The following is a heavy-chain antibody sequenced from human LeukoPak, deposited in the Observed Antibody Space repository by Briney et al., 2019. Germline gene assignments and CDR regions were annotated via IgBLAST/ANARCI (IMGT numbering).Heavy chain of an antibody. D-gene: IGHD5-24*01. Sequence: PGGSLRLSCAASGFTFSSYGMHWVRQAPGKGLEWVAFIRYDGSNKYYADSVKGRFTISRDNSKNTLYLQMNSLRAEDTAVYYCARMATMKWRPGSPDFDNWGQGVLVTVSS. CDR1: GFTFSSYG. CDR3: ARMATMKWRPGSPDFDN. CDR2: IRYDGSNK. V-gene: IGHV3-30*02. J-gene: IGHJ4*02.